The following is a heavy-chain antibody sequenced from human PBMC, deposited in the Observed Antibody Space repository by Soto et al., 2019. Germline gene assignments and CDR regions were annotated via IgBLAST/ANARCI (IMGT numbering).Heavy chain of an antibody. CDR1: GYTLTELS. Sequence: ASVKVSCKVSGYTLTELSMHWVRQAPGKGLEWMGSFDPEDGETIYAQKFQGRVTMTEDTSTDTAYMELSSLRSEDTAVYYCATDNRRYYYDSSGYQDAFEIWGQGTMVTVSS. J-gene: IGHJ3*02. D-gene: IGHD3-22*01. CDR3: ATDNRRYYYDSSGYQDAFEI. CDR2: FDPEDGET. V-gene: IGHV1-24*01.